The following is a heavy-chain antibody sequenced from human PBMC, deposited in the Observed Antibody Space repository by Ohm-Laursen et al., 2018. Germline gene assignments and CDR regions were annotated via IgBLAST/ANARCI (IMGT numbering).Heavy chain of an antibody. D-gene: IGHD3-16*01. J-gene: IGHJ4*02. V-gene: IGHV3-7*03. CDR3: AKSRRLGEHAWDS. CDR2: IKQDGSEK. Sequence: GSLRLSCAASGLTFSSYWMMWVRQAPGKGLEWVAHIKQDGSEKYYVDSVKGRFTISRDNSKNTLSLQMNSLRAEDTAVYYCAKSRRLGEHAWDSWGQGTLVTVSS. CDR1: GLTFSSYW.